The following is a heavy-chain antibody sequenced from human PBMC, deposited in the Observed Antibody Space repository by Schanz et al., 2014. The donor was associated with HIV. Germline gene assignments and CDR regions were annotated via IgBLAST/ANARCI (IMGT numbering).Heavy chain of an antibody. D-gene: IGHD3-22*01. CDR1: GYTFTSYG. J-gene: IGHJ4*02. Sequence: QVQLVQSGTEMKKPGASVKVSCKASGYTFTSYGISWVRQAPGQGLEWMGGIIPVFGTTNYAQKFQGRVTITADKSTSTAYMELSSLRSEDTAVYYCATMTQGFDSWGQGTLVTVSS. V-gene: IGHV1-69*06. CDR3: ATMTQGFDS. CDR2: IIPVFGTT.